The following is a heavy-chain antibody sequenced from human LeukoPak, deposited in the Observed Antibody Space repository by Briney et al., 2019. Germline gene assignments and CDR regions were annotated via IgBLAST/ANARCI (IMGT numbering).Heavy chain of an antibody. CDR2: ISAYNGNT. CDR1: GYTFTSYD. V-gene: IGHV1-18*01. CDR3: ARTNSRLDAFDI. D-gene: IGHD2/OR15-2a*01. J-gene: IGHJ3*02. Sequence: GASVKVSCKASGYTFTSYDINWVRQAPGQGLEWMGWISAYNGNTNYAQKLQGRVTMTTDTSTSTAYMELRSLRSDDTAVYYCARTNSRLDAFDIWGQGTMVTVSS.